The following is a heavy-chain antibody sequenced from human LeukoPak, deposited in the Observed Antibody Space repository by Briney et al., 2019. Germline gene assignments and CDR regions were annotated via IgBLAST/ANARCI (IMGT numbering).Heavy chain of an antibody. CDR2: INPSGGST. Sequence: GASVKVSCKASGYTFTGYYMHWVRQAPGQGLEWMGIINPSGGSTSYAQRFQGRVTMTRDTSTSTVYMELSSLRSEDTAVYYCALPTGGYAFDYWGQGTLVTVSS. V-gene: IGHV1-46*01. CDR1: GYTFTGYY. D-gene: IGHD5-12*01. CDR3: ALPTGGYAFDY. J-gene: IGHJ4*02.